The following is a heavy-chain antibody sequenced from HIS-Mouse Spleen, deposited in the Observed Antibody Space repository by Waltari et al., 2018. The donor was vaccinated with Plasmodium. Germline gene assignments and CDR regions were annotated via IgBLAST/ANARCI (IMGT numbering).Heavy chain of an antibody. J-gene: IGHJ2*01. V-gene: IGHV3-7*01. CDR2: IKHEGSGK. CDR3: ASSWYWYFDL. Sequence: EVQLVESGGGLVQPGGSLRLSCAASGFTFSSYWMSWVRQAPGKGREGAANIKHEGSGKYYVDSVKGRFTISRDNAKNSLYLQMNSLRAEDTAVYYCASSWYWYFDLWGRGTLVTVSS. CDR1: GFTFSSYW. D-gene: IGHD6-13*01.